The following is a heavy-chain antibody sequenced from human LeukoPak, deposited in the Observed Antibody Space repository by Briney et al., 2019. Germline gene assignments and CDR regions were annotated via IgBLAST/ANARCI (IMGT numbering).Heavy chain of an antibody. CDR2: VFTSGTT. CDR1: RGSISNFY. J-gene: IGHJ4*02. V-gene: IGHV4-4*07. D-gene: IGHD3-10*01. Sequence: KPSETLSLTCTVSRGSISNFYWSWVRQPAGKGLEWVGHVFTSGTTNYNPSLKSRVTMSIDTSKNQFSLKLSSVTAADTAVYYCARTRYGSESYTFLDYWGRGTLVTVSS. CDR3: ARTRYGSESYTFLDY.